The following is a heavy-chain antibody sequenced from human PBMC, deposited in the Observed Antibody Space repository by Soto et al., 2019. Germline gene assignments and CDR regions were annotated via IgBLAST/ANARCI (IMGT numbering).Heavy chain of an antibody. D-gene: IGHD6-13*01. J-gene: IGHJ4*02. CDR1: GFGVSNNY. V-gene: IGHV3-23*01. CDR2: ISGSGGST. CDR3: AYSSTPIDY. Sequence: GGSLRLSCAASGFGVSNNYMSWVRQAPGKGLEWVSAISGSGGSTYYADSVKGRFTISRDNSKNTLYLQMNSLRAEDTAVYYCAYSSTPIDYPGQGTRVTVSS.